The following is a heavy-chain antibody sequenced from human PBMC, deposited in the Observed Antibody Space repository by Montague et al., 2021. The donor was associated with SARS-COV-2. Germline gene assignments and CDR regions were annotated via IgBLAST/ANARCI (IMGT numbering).Heavy chain of an antibody. Sequence: SETLSLTCTVSGGSITSYYWTWIRQPPGKGLEWVGRIHYSGSTNYNPSLKSRVTISVDTSKNQFSLKLSSVTAADTAVYYCARTGLGAYDILTGYTVDAFGXWGQGTMVTVSS. CDR3: ARTGLGAYDILTGYTVDAFGX. V-gene: IGHV4-59*01. J-gene: IGHJ3*02. CDR2: IHYSGST. D-gene: IGHD3-9*01. CDR1: GGSITSYY.